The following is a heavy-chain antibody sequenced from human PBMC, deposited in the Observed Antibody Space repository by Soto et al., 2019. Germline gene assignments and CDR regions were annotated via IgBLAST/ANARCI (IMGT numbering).Heavy chain of an antibody. CDR2: IRSKANSYAT. V-gene: IGHV3-73*02. D-gene: IGHD3-22*01. J-gene: IGHJ4*02. CDR1: GFTFSGSA. Sequence: EVQLVESGGGLVQPGGSLKLSCAASGFTFSGSAMHWVRQASGKGLEWVGRIRSKANSYATAYAASVNGRFTISRDDSKNTAYLQMNSLKTEDTAVYYCTRAYYYDSSGYYYFDYWGQGTLVTVSS. CDR3: TRAYYYDSSGYYYFDY.